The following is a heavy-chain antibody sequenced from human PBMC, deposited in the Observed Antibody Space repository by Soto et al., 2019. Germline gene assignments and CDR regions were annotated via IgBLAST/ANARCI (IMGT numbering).Heavy chain of an antibody. J-gene: IGHJ4*02. CDR1: GYTLTELS. CDR2: FDPEDGET. V-gene: IGHV1-24*01. Sequence: GASVKVSCKVSGYTLTELSMHWVRQAPGKGLEWMGGFDPEDGETIYAQKFQGRVTMTEDTSTDTAYMELSSLRSEDTAVYYCATDLGYSSSWYFDYWGQGTLVTVSS. CDR3: ATDLGYSSSWYFDY. D-gene: IGHD6-13*01.